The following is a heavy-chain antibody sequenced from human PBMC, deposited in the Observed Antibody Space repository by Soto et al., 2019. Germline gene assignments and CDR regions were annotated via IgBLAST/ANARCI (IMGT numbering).Heavy chain of an antibody. J-gene: IGHJ4*02. Sequence: EVQLVESGGGLVKPGGSLRLSCAASGFSFSSYSMNWVRQAPGKGLEWVSSISSSSSYIYYADSVKGRFTISRDNAKNSLYLQMTSLRAADTAVYYCARDWGGEGTFDYWGQGTLVTVSS. CDR1: GFSFSSYS. CDR2: ISSSSSYI. V-gene: IGHV3-21*01. D-gene: IGHD3-16*01. CDR3: ARDWGGEGTFDY.